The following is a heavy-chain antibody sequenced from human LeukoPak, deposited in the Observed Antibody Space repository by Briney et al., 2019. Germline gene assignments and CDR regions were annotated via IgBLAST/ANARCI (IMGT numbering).Heavy chain of an antibody. Sequence: SETLSLTCTVSGGSISSGDCYWSWIRQPPGKGLEWIAYMYYSGSTYYNPSLKSRVTMSADTSKNQLSLKLSSVTAADTAVYYCARPYYYDSRIDPWGQGTLVTVSS. CDR1: GGSISSGDCY. J-gene: IGHJ5*02. D-gene: IGHD3-22*01. CDR2: MYYSGST. CDR3: ARPYYYDSRIDP. V-gene: IGHV4-30-4*01.